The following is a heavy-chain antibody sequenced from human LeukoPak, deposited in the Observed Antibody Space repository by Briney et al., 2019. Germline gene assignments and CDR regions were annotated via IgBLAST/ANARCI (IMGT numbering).Heavy chain of an antibody. D-gene: IGHD2-8*01. CDR2: ISGGSSYT. CDR3: ARGIMYYFYAMDV. J-gene: IGHJ6*02. V-gene: IGHV3-11*06. Sequence: PGGSLRLSCAASGFTFSDYYMNWHRQAPGKGLEWVSSISGGSSYTTYADSVKGRFTISRDNAKNFLYLQMNSLRADDTAVYYCARGIMYYFYAMDVWGQGTTVAVSS. CDR1: GFTFSDYY.